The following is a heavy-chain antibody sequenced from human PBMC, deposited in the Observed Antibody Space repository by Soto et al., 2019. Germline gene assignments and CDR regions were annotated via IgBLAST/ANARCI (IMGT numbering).Heavy chain of an antibody. CDR1: GFTFGDYA. CDR3: TRDTLAVAGGP. Sequence: GGSLRLSCTASGFTFGDYAMSWVRQAPGKGPEWVGFIRSKSSGGTTDYAASVKGRFTISRDDSKSIAYLQMNSLKTEDTAVYYCTRDTLAVAGGPWGQGTLVTVSS. D-gene: IGHD6-19*01. J-gene: IGHJ5*02. V-gene: IGHV3-49*04. CDR2: IRSKSSGGTT.